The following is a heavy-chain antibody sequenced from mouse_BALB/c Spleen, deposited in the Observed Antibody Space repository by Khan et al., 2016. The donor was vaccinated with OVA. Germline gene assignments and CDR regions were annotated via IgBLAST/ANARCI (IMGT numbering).Heavy chain of an antibody. CDR3: GRSRDDLGYFDV. J-gene: IGHJ1*01. D-gene: IGHD2-14*01. V-gene: IGHV5-17*02. CDR2: ISSGSSTI. Sequence: EVHLVESGGGLVQPGGSRKLSCAASGFTFSSFGMHWVRQAPEKGLEWVAYISSGSSTIYYADTVQGRFTISRDNPKNTLFLQMTSLRSADTAMFYCGRSRDDLGYFDVWGAGTTVTVSS. CDR1: GFTFSSFG.